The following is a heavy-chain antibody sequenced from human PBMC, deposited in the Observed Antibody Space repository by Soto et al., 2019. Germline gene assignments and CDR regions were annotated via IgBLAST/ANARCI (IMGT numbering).Heavy chain of an antibody. CDR1: GGSISSSNW. Sequence: QVQLQESGPGLVKPSGTLSLTCAVSGGSISSSNWWSWVRQSPGKGLEWIGEIFHSGSTNYTPSLQSRVTISVDKSKNQFSLNLSSVTAADTAVYFCARGGLYTSCGFDYWGQGTLVTVSS. D-gene: IGHD2-2*01. V-gene: IGHV4-4*02. CDR3: ARGGLYTSCGFDY. CDR2: IFHSGST. J-gene: IGHJ4*02.